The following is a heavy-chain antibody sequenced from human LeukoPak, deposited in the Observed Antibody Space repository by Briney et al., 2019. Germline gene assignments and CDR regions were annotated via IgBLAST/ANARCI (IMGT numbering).Heavy chain of an antibody. J-gene: IGHJ3*02. D-gene: IGHD5-12*01. V-gene: IGHV4-30-2*01. CDR2: IYHSGST. CDR1: GGSISSGGYS. Sequence: SETLSLTCAVSGGSISSGGYSWSWIRQPPGKGLEWIGYIYHSGSTYYNPSLKSRVTISVDTSKNQFSLKLSSVTAADTAVYYCAESRDGYNRGADAFDIWGQGTMVTVSS. CDR3: AESRDGYNRGADAFDI.